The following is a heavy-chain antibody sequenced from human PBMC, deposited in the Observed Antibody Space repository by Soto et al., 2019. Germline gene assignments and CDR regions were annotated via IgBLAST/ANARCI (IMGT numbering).Heavy chain of an antibody. J-gene: IGHJ6*02. CDR2: ISGSGGST. V-gene: IGHV3-23*01. CDR1: GFTFSSYA. Sequence: GGSLRLSCAASGFTFSSYAMSWVRQAPGKGLEWVSAISGSGGSTYYADSVKGRFTISRDNSTNTLYLQMNSLRAEDTAVYYCARAQPMAKYYYYGMDVWGQGTTVTVSS. CDR3: ARAQPMAKYYYYGMDV.